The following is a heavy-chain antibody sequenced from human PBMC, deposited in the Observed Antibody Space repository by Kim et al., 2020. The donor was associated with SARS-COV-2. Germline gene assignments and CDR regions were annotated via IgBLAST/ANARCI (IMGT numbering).Heavy chain of an antibody. CDR1: GASISSSTYY. CDR2: MYYGGST. D-gene: IGHD1-1*01. CDR3: ARPPEYSITWYDGFDI. V-gene: IGHV4-39*01. Sequence: SETLSLTCTVSGASISSSTYYWGWIRQPPGKGLEWIGSMYYGGSTYYNPSLKSRVTISVDTSKNQFSLKLSSVTAADTAVYYCARPPEYSITWYDGFDIWGQGTMVAVSS. J-gene: IGHJ3*02.